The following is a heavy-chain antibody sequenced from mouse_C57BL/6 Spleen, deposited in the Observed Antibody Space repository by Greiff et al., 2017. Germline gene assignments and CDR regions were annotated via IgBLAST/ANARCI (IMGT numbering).Heavy chain of an antibody. CDR1: GYTFTSYW. D-gene: IGHD1-1*01. CDR2: IDPSDSYT. Sequence: QVQLQQPGAELVMPGASVKLSCKASGYTFTSYWMHWVKQRPGQGLEWIGEIDPSDSYTNYNQQFKGKSTLTVDKSSSTAYMQLSSLTSEDSAVYYCARSVATVVARHFDYWGQGTTLTVSS. V-gene: IGHV1-69*01. J-gene: IGHJ2*01. CDR3: ARSVATVVARHFDY.